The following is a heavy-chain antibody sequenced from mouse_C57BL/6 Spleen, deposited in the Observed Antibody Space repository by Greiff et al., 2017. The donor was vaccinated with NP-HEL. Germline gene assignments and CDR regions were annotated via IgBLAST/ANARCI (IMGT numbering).Heavy chain of an antibody. J-gene: IGHJ3*01. Sequence: QVQLQQSGPGLVQPSQCLSITCTVSGFSFTSYGVHWVRQSPGKGLEWLGVIWSGGSTDYNAAFISRLSISKDNSKSQVFFKMNRLQADDTAIYYCARRGLGPWFAYWGQGTLVTVSA. V-gene: IGHV2-2*01. CDR3: ARRGLGPWFAY. CDR1: GFSFTSYG. CDR2: IWSGGST. D-gene: IGHD4-1*01.